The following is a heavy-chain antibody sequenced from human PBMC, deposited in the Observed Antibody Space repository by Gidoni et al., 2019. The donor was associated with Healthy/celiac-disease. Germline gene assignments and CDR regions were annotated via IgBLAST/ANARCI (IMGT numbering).Heavy chain of an antibody. J-gene: IGHJ3*02. CDR3: ATRVRLDGKLRFLEWPKAAFDI. CDR1: GGSISSSSYY. Sequence: QLQLQESGPGLVKPSETLSLTCTVSGGSISSSSYYWGWIRQPPGKGLEWIGSIYYSGSTYYNPSLKSRVTISVDTSKNQFSLKLSSVTAADTAVYYCATRVRLDGKLRFLEWPKAAFDIWGQGTMVTVSS. V-gene: IGHV4-39*01. D-gene: IGHD3-3*01. CDR2: IYYSGST.